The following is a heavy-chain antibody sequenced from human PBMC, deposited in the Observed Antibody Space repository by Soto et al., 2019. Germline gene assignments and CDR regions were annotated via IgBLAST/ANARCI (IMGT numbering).Heavy chain of an antibody. J-gene: IGHJ6*02. Sequence: GESLKISCKGSGYSFTSYWISWVRQMPGKGLEWMGRIDPSDSYTNYSPSFQGHVTISADKSISTAYLQWSSLKASGTAMYYCARHNDIVVVPAAPGYGMDVWGQGTTVTVYS. D-gene: IGHD2-2*01. CDR1: GYSFTSYW. CDR3: ARHNDIVVVPAAPGYGMDV. V-gene: IGHV5-10-1*01. CDR2: IDPSDSYT.